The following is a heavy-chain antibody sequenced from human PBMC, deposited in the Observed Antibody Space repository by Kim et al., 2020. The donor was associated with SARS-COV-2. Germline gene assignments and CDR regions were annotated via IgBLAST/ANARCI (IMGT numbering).Heavy chain of an antibody. D-gene: IGHD3-10*01. V-gene: IGHV3-23*01. CDR1: GFSFSTFP. CDR2: IRGSGGAT. Sequence: GGSLRLSCSASGFSFSTFPMSWVRQAPGKGLEWVSGIRGSGGATFYADSVKGRFTISRDNSKNTLYLQMNSLRGDDTAIYYCAKRRGGVTDFYYMDVWGKGPTVTVSS. J-gene: IGHJ6*03. CDR3: AKRRGGVTDFYYMDV.